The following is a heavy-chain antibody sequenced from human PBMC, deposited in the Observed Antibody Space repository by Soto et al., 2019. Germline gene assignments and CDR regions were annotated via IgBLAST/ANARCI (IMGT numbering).Heavy chain of an antibody. J-gene: IGHJ6*02. D-gene: IGHD3-22*01. CDR3: ARDYYDSSGYYLAYYYYYGMDV. Sequence: QVQLVQSGAEVKKPGASVKVSCKASGYTFTSYGISWVRQAPGQGLEWMGWISAYNGNTNYAQKLQGRVTMTTDTSTSTAYMELRSLRSDDTAVYYCARDYYDSSGYYLAYYYYYGMDVLGQGTTVTVSS. CDR1: GYTFTSYG. CDR2: ISAYNGNT. V-gene: IGHV1-18*01.